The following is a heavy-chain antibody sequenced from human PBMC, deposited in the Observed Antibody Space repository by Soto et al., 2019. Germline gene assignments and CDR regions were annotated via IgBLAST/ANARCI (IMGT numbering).Heavy chain of an antibody. J-gene: IGHJ4*02. CDR1: GFSFNTYA. Sequence: EIQLLQSGGGLVQPGGSLRLSCAASGFSFNTYAMSWVRQAPGKGLEWVSAISGSGGSSYYADSVKGRFTISRDNSKNTVYLEMNILRAEDTAVYYCAKDQSLTTRKTDFDFWGQGTLVTVSS. CDR3: AKDQSLTTRKTDFDF. V-gene: IGHV3-23*01. D-gene: IGHD3-3*01. CDR2: ISGSGGSS.